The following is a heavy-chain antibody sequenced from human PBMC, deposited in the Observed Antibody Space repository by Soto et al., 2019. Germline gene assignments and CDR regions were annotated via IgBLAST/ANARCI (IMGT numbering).Heavy chain of an antibody. CDR1: GVSFSGYY. Sequence: PSETLSLTCAVYGVSFSGYYWSWIRQPPGKGLEWIGEINHSGSTNYNPSLKSRVTISVDTSKNQFSLKLSSVTAADTAVYYCARRRGLNYGSGRPEYYYYMDVWGKGTTVTVSS. V-gene: IGHV4-34*01. D-gene: IGHD3-10*01. J-gene: IGHJ6*03. CDR3: ARRRGLNYGSGRPEYYYYMDV. CDR2: INHSGST.